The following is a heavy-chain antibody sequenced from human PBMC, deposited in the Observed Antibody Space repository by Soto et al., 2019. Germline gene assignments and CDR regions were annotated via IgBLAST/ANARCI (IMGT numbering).Heavy chain of an antibody. CDR3: ASSEAYSSGWYNYFDY. Sequence: QVQLVQSGAEVKKPGSSVKVSCKASGGTFSSYAISWVRQAPGQGLEWMGGIVPIFGTANYAQKFQGRVTITADESTSTAYMELSSLRSEDTAVYYCASSEAYSSGWYNYFDYWGQGTLVTVSS. CDR1: GGTFSSYA. CDR2: IVPIFGTA. V-gene: IGHV1-69*01. J-gene: IGHJ4*02. D-gene: IGHD6-19*01.